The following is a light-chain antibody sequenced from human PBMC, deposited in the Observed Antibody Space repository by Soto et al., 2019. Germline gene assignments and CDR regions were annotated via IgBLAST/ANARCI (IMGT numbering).Light chain of an antibody. J-gene: IGKJ2*01. V-gene: IGKV1-39*01. CDR3: QQSYSTQYT. CDR1: QSVTSY. Sequence: DIQMTQSPSSLSASIGDRVTITCRASQSVTSYLNWYQQKPGKAPTLLIYAASSLHSGVTSRFRGGGSGTDFTLTISSLQPEDFATYYCQQSYSTQYTFGQGT. CDR2: AAS.